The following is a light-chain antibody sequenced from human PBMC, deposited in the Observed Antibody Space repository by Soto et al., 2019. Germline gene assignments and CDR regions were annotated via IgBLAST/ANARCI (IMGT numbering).Light chain of an antibody. CDR1: SSDVGAYDY. CDR3: SSYASNNILYV. J-gene: IGLJ1*01. Sequence: QPVLTQPASVSGSPGQSITISCTGTSSDVGAYDYVSWYQHPPGKAPKLIIYEVNNRPSGVSNRFSGSKSGNTASLTISGIQAEDEADYYCSSYASNNILYVFGTGTKLTVL. V-gene: IGLV2-14*01. CDR2: EVN.